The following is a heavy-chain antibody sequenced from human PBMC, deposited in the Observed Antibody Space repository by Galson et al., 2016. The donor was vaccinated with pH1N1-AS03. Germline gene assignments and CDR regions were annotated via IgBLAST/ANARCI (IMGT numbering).Heavy chain of an antibody. CDR1: GFTFSHYV. CDR3: AKDIYGISSEVGMDV. V-gene: IGHV3-30*04. D-gene: IGHD3-9*01. J-gene: IGHJ6*02. Sequence: SLRLSCAVSGFTFSHYVIHWVRQAPGKGLEWVAMISYDGSKKYYADSVRGRFTISRDNSKDTLYLEMNSLTAEDTALYYCAKDIYGISSEVGMDVWGQGTTVTVSS. CDR2: ISYDGSKK.